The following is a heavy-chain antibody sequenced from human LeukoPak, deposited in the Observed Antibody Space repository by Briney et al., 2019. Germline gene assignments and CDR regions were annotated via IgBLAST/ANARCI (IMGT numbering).Heavy chain of an antibody. CDR3: AKTKTGSLFAFDF. CDR2: ISGSGDST. D-gene: IGHD3-10*01. Sequence: SGGSLRLSCVASGFSFSSHAMSWVRQAPGKGLEWVAGISGSGDSTYYAGSMKGRFTISRDNSKKTLFLQMNYLRADDTAIYFCAKTKTGSLFAFDFWGQGAMATVSP. V-gene: IGHV3-23*01. J-gene: IGHJ3*01. CDR1: GFSFSSHA.